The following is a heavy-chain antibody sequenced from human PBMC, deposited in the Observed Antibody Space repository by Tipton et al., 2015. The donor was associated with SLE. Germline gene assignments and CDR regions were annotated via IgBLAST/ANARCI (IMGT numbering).Heavy chain of an antibody. J-gene: IGHJ6*02. V-gene: IGHV3-23*01. Sequence: SLRLSCEVSGFTFSTSPMAWVRQAPGKGLEWVSRIGGSGDGAHYADSVRGRFTISRDNSKNTLYLQMNSLRAEDTAVYYCAGRIGGYYGMDVWGQGTTVTVSS. CDR2: IGGSGDGA. D-gene: IGHD2-15*01. CDR1: GFTFSTSP. CDR3: AGRIGGYYGMDV.